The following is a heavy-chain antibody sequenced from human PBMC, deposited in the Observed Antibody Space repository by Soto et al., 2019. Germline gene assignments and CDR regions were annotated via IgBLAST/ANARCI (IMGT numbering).Heavy chain of an antibody. D-gene: IGHD3-22*01. CDR1: GYSFTSYW. CDR2: IDPSDSYT. V-gene: IGHV5-10-1*01. CDR3: ARQIYDSDTGPNFQYYFDS. Sequence: GESLKISCKGSGYSFTSYWISWVRQMPGKGLEWMGRIDPSDSYTNYSPSLQGHVPISADKSISTAYLQWSSLKASDTAMYYCARQIYDSDTGPNFQYYFDSWGQGTPVTVSS. J-gene: IGHJ4*02.